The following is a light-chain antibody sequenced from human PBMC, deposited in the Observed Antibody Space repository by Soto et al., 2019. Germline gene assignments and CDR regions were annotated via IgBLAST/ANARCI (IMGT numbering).Light chain of an antibody. J-gene: IGKJ4*01. Sequence: IELTQTPATLSLSPGERVTLSCRASQNIGDTYLAWYQQKPGQAPRLLIYGVSARGTRISDRFSASGSGIDFTLTISRLEPDDFAVYYCHQYSRSPVTFSPLPLGGRSKVEI. CDR1: QNIGDTY. CDR3: HQYSRSPVTFSPLP. CDR2: GVS. V-gene: IGKV3-20*01.